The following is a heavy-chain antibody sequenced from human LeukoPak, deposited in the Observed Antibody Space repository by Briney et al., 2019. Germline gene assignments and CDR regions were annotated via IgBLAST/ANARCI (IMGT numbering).Heavy chain of an antibody. Sequence: GGSLRLSCAASGFIFSSYGMHWVRQAAGKGLEWGAFIRYDGSNNYYAGSVKGRFTTSRDTSKNTLYMQMNSLRAEATAVYYCAKAPYCNTTNCYRGYYMDVWGKGTTVTVSS. CDR1: GFIFSSYG. D-gene: IGHD2-2*01. CDR3: AKAPYCNTTNCYRGYYMDV. J-gene: IGHJ6*03. CDR2: IRYDGSNN. V-gene: IGHV3-30*02.